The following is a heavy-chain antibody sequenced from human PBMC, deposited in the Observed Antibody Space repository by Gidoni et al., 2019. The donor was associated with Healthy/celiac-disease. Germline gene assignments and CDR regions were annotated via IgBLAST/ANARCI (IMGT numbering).Heavy chain of an antibody. CDR2: ISCNSGSI. CDR1: ATTLDDYA. D-gene: IGHD2-15*01. Sequence: DVQLVQHGGGLVQPCRSLILSCAAAATTLDDYAMHWVRQAPGKGLEWVSGISCNSGSIGYADSGKGRFTISRDNAKNSLYLQMNSLRAEDTALYYCAKDFLVAPYRYFDYWGQGTLVTVSS. J-gene: IGHJ4*02. V-gene: IGHV3-9*01. CDR3: AKDFLVAPYRYFDY.